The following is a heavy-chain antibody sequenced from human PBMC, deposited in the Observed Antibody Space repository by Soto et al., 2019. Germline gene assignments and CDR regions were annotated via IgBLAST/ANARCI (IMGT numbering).Heavy chain of an antibody. Sequence: HPGGSLRLSCVASGFSFSSHGMHWVRQAPGKGLEWVADISYDGSSEYYADSVRGRFSISRDDSKNTLYLQMNSLRAEDTAVYYCAKFEGGYDPSEHFDYWGQGTLVTVSS. CDR2: ISYDGSSE. D-gene: IGHD5-12*01. CDR1: GFSFSSHG. J-gene: IGHJ4*02. CDR3: AKFEGGYDPSEHFDY. V-gene: IGHV3-30*18.